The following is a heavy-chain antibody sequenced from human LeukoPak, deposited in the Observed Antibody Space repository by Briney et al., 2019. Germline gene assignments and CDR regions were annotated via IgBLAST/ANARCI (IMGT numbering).Heavy chain of an antibody. CDR1: GFTFSASY. Sequence: GGSLRLSCVASGFTFSASYMTWVRQPPGKGLEWLSYISENSGDTNYADSVKGRFTVSRDNAKNSLYLQMNSLRVEDTAVYYCAKVAKYYYGSETYYFFEHWGQGTPVTASS. J-gene: IGHJ4*02. D-gene: IGHD3-10*01. V-gene: IGHV3-11*06. CDR3: AKVAKYYYGSETYYFFEH. CDR2: ISENSGDT.